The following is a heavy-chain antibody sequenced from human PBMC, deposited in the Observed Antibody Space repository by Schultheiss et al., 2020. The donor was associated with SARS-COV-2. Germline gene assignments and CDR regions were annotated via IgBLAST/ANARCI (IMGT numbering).Heavy chain of an antibody. CDR2: ISYSGTT. D-gene: IGHD3-10*01. CDR1: GGSISSGDYY. J-gene: IGHJ5*02. CDR3: ARPLQYYFGSGSYVDP. Sequence: SQTLSLTCTVSGGSISSGDYYWGWIRQPPGKGLEWIGTISYSGTTYYNPSLQSRITISLDTSKNHFSLMLSSVTAADTAVYYCARPLQYYFGSGSYVDPWGQGTLVTVSS. V-gene: IGHV4-39*02.